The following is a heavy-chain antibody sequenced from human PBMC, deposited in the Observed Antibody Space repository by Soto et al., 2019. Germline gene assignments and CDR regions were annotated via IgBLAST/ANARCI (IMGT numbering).Heavy chain of an antibody. J-gene: IGHJ5*02. V-gene: IGHV1-18*01. D-gene: IGHD1-26*01. CDR1: GYTFTSYG. CDR3: ARVVGALGHWFDP. Sequence: QVQLVQSGGEVKKPGASVKVSCKASGYTFTSYGISWVRQAPGQGLEWMGRISAYNGNTNYAQKLQGRVTMTTDTSTSTGYMERRSLRSDDTAVYYCARVVGALGHWFDPWGQGTLVTVSS. CDR2: ISAYNGNT.